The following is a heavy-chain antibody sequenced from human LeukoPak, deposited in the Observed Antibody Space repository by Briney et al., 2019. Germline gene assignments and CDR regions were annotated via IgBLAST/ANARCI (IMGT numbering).Heavy chain of an antibody. CDR3: ARLGDTGSYNWFDP. CDR1: GYTFTNYY. Sequence: ASVKVSCKASGYTFTNYYMHWVRQAPGQGLEWMGIINPSGGTTTYAQKFQGRVTMTRDTSTTTVYMELSSLRYEDTAVYYCARLGDTGSYNWFDPWGQGTLLTVSP. V-gene: IGHV1-46*01. CDR2: INPSGGTT. D-gene: IGHD3-10*01. J-gene: IGHJ5*02.